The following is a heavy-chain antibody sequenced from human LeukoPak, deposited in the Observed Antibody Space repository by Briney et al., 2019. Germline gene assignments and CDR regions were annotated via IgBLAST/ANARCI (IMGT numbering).Heavy chain of an antibody. CDR3: ARDYDFWSGYYTSRDYYYYMDV. V-gene: IGHV1-2*02. CDR1: GYTFTGYY. J-gene: IGHJ6*03. Sequence: ASVKVSCKASGYTFTGYYMHWVRQAPGQGLEWMGWIDPNSGGTNYAQKFQGRVTMTRDTSISTAYMELSRLRSEGTAVYYCARDYDFWSGYYTSRDYYYYMDVWGKGTTVTVSS. D-gene: IGHD3-3*01. CDR2: IDPNSGGT.